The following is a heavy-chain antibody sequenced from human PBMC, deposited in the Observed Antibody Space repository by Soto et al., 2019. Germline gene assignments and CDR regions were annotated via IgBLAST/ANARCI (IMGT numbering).Heavy chain of an antibody. J-gene: IGHJ3*02. CDR1: GFTFSSYA. CDR2: ISGSGGST. D-gene: IGHD4-17*01. Sequence: GGSLRLSCAASGFTFSSYAMSWVRQAPGKGLEWVSAISGSGGSTYYADSVTGRFTISRDNSKNTLYLQMNSLRAEDTAVYYCAKDLVLRWSKPYDAFDIWGQGTMVTVSS. CDR3: AKDLVLRWSKPYDAFDI. V-gene: IGHV3-23*01.